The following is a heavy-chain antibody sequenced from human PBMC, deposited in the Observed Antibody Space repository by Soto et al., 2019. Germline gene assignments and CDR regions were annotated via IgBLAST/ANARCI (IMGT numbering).Heavy chain of an antibody. CDR3: ARGGYNYGTDY. D-gene: IGHD5-18*01. Sequence: PGGSLRLSCAASDFTFSNAYINWVRQAPGKGLEWISYISSSSSYTNYADSVKGRFTISRDNVKNSLYLQMNSLRAEDTAVYYCARGGYNYGTDYWGQGTLVTVSS. V-gene: IGHV3-11*06. CDR2: ISSSSSYT. J-gene: IGHJ4*02. CDR1: DFTFSNAY.